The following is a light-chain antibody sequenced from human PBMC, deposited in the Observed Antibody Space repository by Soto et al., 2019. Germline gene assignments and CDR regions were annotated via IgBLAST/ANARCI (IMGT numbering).Light chain of an antibody. V-gene: IGKV3-20*01. Sequence: EIVLTQSPGTLSLSPGEGATLSCRAIQSVSSNYLAWYQQKPGQAPKVLIYRASIRATGIPDRFSGSGSETEFTLTISSLQSEDYAIYYCQQYNNWPPWTFGQGTKVDIK. CDR1: QSVSSNY. J-gene: IGKJ1*01. CDR2: RAS. CDR3: QQYNNWPPWT.